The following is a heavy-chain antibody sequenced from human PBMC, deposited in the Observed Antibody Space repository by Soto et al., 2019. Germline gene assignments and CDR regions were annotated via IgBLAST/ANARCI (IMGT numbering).Heavy chain of an antibody. J-gene: IGHJ6*02. CDR1: GGTLSNYG. CDR2: ILPVFGTA. Sequence: QVQLVQSGAEVKKPGSSVRVSCKASGGTLSNYGISWVRQAPGQGLEWMGGILPVFGTANYAQKFQGRVTITADESKSTVYLDVTSLRSEDTAVYYCSRGDATMIVVTTYYAMDVWGQGTTVSVSS. CDR3: SRGDATMIVVTTYYAMDV. D-gene: IGHD3-22*01. V-gene: IGHV1-69*12.